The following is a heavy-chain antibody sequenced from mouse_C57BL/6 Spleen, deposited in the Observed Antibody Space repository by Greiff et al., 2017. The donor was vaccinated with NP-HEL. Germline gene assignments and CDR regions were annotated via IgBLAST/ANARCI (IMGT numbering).Heavy chain of an antibody. CDR2: IDPSDSYT. D-gene: IGHD2-10*02. CDR1: GYTFTSYW. CDR3: ARRRYGKGNYYAMDY. J-gene: IGHJ4*01. V-gene: IGHV1-50*01. Sequence: QVQLKQPGAELVKPGASVKLSCKASGYTFTSYWMQWVKQRPGQGLEWIGEIDPSDSYTNYNQKFKGKATLTVDTSSSTAYMQLSSLTSEDSAVYYCARRRYGKGNYYAMDYWGQGTSVTVSS.